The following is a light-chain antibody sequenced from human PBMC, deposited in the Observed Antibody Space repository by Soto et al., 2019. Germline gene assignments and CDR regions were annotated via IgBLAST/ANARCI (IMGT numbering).Light chain of an antibody. CDR2: NVS. Sequence: DVMLTQPPLSLPVTLGQPASISCRSSQGLEHSNGKTYLNWFHQRPGQSPRRLIYNVSNRDSGVPDRFSGSGSGTDFTLKISRMEAEDVGVYYCMQGTHCPYTFGQGTYLEIK. CDR1: QGLEHSNGKTY. J-gene: IGKJ2*01. V-gene: IGKV2-30*02. CDR3: MQGTHCPYT.